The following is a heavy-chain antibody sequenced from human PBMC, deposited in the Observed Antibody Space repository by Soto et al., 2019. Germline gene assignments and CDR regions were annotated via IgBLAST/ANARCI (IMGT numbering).Heavy chain of an antibody. D-gene: IGHD2-15*01. V-gene: IGHV4-34*01. J-gene: IGHJ4*02. Sequence: QVQLQQWGAGLLKPSETLSLTCAVYGGSFSGYYWSWIRQPPGKGLEWIGEINHSGSTNYNPSLKSRVTISVDTSKNQFSLKLSSVTAADTAVYYCARGRPLAATSSIFDYWGQGTLVTVS. CDR2: INHSGST. CDR1: GGSFSGYY. CDR3: ARGRPLAATSSIFDY.